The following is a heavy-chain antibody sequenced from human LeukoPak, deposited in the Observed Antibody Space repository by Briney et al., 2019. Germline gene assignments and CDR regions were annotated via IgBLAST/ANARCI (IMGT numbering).Heavy chain of an antibody. CDR1: GFTFSSYE. J-gene: IGHJ6*04. CDR2: ISSSGSTI. Sequence: GGSLRLSCAASGFTFSSYEMNWVRQAPGKGLEWISYISSSGSTIYYADSVKGRFTISGDNAKNSLYLQMNSLRAEDTAVYYCARDSGSGSYYTGYYGMDIWGKGTTVTVSS. D-gene: IGHD3-10*01. V-gene: IGHV3-48*03. CDR3: ARDSGSGSYYTGYYGMDI.